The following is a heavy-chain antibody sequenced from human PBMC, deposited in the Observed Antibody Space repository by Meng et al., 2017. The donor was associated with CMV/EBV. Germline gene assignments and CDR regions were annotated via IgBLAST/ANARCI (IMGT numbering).Heavy chain of an antibody. V-gene: IGHV4-31*03. D-gene: IGHD2-2*01. J-gene: IGHJ4*02. CDR2: IYYSGST. Sequence: LRLSCTVSGGSISSGGYYWSWIRQHPGKGLEWIGYIYYSGSTYYNPSLKSRVTISVDTSKNQFSLKLSSVTAADTAVYYCARDTIVVVPAASGGFDYWGQGTLVTVSS. CDR3: ARDTIVVVPAASGGFDY. CDR1: GGSISSGGYY.